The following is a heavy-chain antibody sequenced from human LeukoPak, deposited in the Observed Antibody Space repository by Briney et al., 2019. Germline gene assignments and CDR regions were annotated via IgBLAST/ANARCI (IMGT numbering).Heavy chain of an antibody. Sequence: PSATLSLTCAVYGGSFSGYYWSWIRQPPGKGLEWIGEINHSGSTNYNPSLKSRVTISVDTSKNQFSLKLSSVTAADTAVYYCARGTLENWFDPWGQGTLVTVSS. V-gene: IGHV4-34*01. CDR3: ARGTLENWFDP. J-gene: IGHJ5*02. CDR2: INHSGST. CDR1: GGSFSGYY.